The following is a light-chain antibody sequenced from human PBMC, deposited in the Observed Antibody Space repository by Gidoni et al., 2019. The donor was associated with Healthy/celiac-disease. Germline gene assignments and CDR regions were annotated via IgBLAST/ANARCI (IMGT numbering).Light chain of an antibody. Sequence: EIVLTQSPGTLSLSPGERATLPCRASQSVSSSYLAWYQQKPGQAPRLLSYGASSRATGIPDRFSGSGSGTDFTLTISRLEPEDFAVYYCQQYGSSPTFGGGTKVEIK. CDR2: GAS. CDR1: QSVSSSY. J-gene: IGKJ4*01. V-gene: IGKV3-20*01. CDR3: QQYGSSPT.